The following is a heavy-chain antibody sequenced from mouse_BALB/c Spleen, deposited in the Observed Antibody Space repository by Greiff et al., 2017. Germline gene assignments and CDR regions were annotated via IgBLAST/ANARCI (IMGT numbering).Heavy chain of an antibody. D-gene: IGHD2-3*01. CDR2: ISSGGSYT. V-gene: IGHV5-6*01. CDR1: GFTFSSYG. Sequence: EVQLQESGGGLVQPGGSRKLSCAASGFTFSSYGMSWVRQTPDKRLEWVATISSGGSYTYYPDSVKGRFTISRDNAKNTLYLQMSSLKSEDTAMYYCARRRDGYYGYYAMDYWGQGTSVTVSS. J-gene: IGHJ4*01. CDR3: ARRRDGYYGYYAMDY.